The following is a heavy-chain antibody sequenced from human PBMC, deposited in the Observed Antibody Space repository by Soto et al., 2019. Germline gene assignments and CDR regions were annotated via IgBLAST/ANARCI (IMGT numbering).Heavy chain of an antibody. CDR3: ATLDYYDSSGYYSADY. V-gene: IGHV3-30-3*01. CDR1: GFTFSSYA. CDR2: ISYDGSNK. Sequence: EGSMRLSCAASGFTFSSYAMHWVRQAPGKGLECVAVISYDGSNKYYADSVKGRFTISRDNAKNTLYLQMNSLRAEDTAVYYCATLDYYDSSGYYSADYWGQGTLVTVSS. J-gene: IGHJ4*02. D-gene: IGHD3-22*01.